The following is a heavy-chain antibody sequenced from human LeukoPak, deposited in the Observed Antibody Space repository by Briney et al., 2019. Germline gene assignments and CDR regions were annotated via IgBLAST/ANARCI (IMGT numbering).Heavy chain of an antibody. V-gene: IGHV4-59*01. CDR1: GGSISGYY. CDR2: IYYSGST. Sequence: PSEPLSLTCTVSGGSISGYYWSWIRQPPGKGLEWIGYIYYSGSTNYNPSLKSRVTLSLDTSKNQFSLKLTSVTAADAAVYYCARLGGYYFDYWGQGTLVAVSS. J-gene: IGHJ4*02. D-gene: IGHD3-22*01. CDR3: ARLGGYYFDY.